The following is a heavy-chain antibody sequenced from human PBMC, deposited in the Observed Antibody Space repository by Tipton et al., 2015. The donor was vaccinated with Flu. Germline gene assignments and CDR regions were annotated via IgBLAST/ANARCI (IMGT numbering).Heavy chain of an antibody. D-gene: IGHD6-13*01. CDR1: GDSISSYY. CDR2: ISTRGDT. V-gene: IGHV4-4*07. Sequence: TLSLTCTVSGDSISSYYCTWSRQPAGKGLEWIGRISTRGDTNYNPSRKSSVSMSVDTSKNQFSLKLTSVTAAETAGYYCAIDLSSCSLLYWCFRLWGRGTLVTVSS. CDR3: AIDLSSCSLLYWCFRL. J-gene: IGHJ2*01.